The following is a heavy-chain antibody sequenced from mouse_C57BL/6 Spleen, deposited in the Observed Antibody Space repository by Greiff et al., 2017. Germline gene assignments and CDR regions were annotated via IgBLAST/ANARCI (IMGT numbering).Heavy chain of an antibody. CDR1: GYTFTSYW. Sequence: QVQLKQPGAELVMPGASVKLSCKASGYTFTSYWMHWVKQRPGQGLEWIGEIDPSDSYTNYNQKFKGKSTLTVDKSSSTAYMQLSSLTSEDSAVYYCARAGWEDYWGQGTTLTVSS. V-gene: IGHV1-69*01. J-gene: IGHJ2*01. D-gene: IGHD3-1*01. CDR3: ARAGWEDY. CDR2: IDPSDSYT.